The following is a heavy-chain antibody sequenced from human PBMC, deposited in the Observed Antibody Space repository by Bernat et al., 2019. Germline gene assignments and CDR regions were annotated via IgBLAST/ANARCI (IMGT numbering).Heavy chain of an antibody. J-gene: IGHJ4*02. V-gene: IGHV3-48*03. Sequence: EVQLVESGGGLVQPGGSLRLSCAASGFTFSSYEMNWVRQAPGKGLEWVSYISSSGSTIYTADSVKGRFTISRDNAKNSLYLPMNSLRAEDTAVYYCARNLAAAGPAGFDYWGQGTLVTVSS. CDR2: ISSSGSTI. CDR1: GFTFSSYE. CDR3: ARNLAAAGPAGFDY. D-gene: IGHD6-13*01.